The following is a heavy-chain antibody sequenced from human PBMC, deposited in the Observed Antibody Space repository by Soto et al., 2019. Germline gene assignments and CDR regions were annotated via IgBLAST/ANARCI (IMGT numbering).Heavy chain of an antibody. D-gene: IGHD1-1*01. Sequence: QITLKESGPTLVKPTQTLTLTCTFSGFSLTSGEVGVAWICQPPGKALEWLGNIFSTGDRWYNPSLKTRLTIAKGTSVNQVVLTMTELDPVDTATYYCVRSKLTLVWFFDLWGRGTLVTVSS. CDR1: GFSLTSGEVG. CDR2: IFSTGDR. V-gene: IGHV2-5*01. J-gene: IGHJ2*01. CDR3: VRSKLTLVWFFDL.